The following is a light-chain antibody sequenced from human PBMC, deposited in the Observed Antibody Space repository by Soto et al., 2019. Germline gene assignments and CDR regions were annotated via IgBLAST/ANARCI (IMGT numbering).Light chain of an antibody. Sequence: EIVLTQSPGTLPLSPGERATLSCRASQSVSSSYLAWYQQKPGQAPRLLIYGASSRSTGIPDRFSGSGSGTDFTLTISRLETEDFAVYYCQQYGSSPLSFGQGTHVEIK. V-gene: IGKV3-20*01. CDR2: GAS. CDR3: QQYGSSPLS. CDR1: QSVSSSY. J-gene: IGKJ1*01.